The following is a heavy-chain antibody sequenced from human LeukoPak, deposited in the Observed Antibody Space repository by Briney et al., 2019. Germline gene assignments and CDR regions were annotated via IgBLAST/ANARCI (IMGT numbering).Heavy chain of an antibody. J-gene: IGHJ3*01. CDR3: ARDLIYYQLLLLSFDV. CDR1: GYTFTDYY. CDR2: INPNSGVT. V-gene: IGHV1-2*06. D-gene: IGHD2-2*01. Sequence: ASVKVSCKASGYTFTDYYIHWVRQAPGQGLEWMGRINPNSGVTVYAQKFQVRVTMTRDASISTAYMELNSLTSDDTAIYYCARDLIYYQLLLLSFDVWGQGTMVTVSS.